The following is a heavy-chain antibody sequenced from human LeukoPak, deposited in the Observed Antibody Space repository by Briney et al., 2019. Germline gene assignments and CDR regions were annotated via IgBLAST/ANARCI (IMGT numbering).Heavy chain of an antibody. CDR3: ARAPGIVGATPDYFDY. V-gene: IGHV3-48*01. J-gene: IGHJ4*02. Sequence: GGSLRLSCAASGFTFSSYSMNWVRQAPGKGLEWVSYISSSSSTIYYADSVKGRFTISRDNAKNSLYLQMNSLRAEDTAVYYCARAPGIVGATPDYFDYWGQGTLVTVSS. CDR2: ISSSSSTI. CDR1: GFTFSSYS. D-gene: IGHD1-26*01.